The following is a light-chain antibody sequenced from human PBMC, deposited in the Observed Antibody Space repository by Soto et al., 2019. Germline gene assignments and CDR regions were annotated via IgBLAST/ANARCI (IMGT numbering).Light chain of an antibody. Sequence: SYMLTQPPSVSVAPGQTARITCGGNDIGSKGVHWYQQRPGQAPVLVLYDDSNRPSGIPERISGSNSGNTATLTISWVEAGDEADYYCQVWDSSSDHLFVFGTGTKVTVL. CDR1: DIGSKG. CDR2: DDS. CDR3: QVWDSSSDHLFV. J-gene: IGLJ1*01. V-gene: IGLV3-21*02.